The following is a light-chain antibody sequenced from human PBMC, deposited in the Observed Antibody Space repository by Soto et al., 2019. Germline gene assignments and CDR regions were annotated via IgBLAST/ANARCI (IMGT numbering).Light chain of an antibody. CDR3: QQYGSSPLT. J-gene: IGKJ4*01. V-gene: IGKV3-20*01. CDR2: GAS. Sequence: EIVLTQSPGTLSLSPGERGTLSCRASQSVSSSYLAWYQQKPGQAPRLLIYGASSSATGIPDRFSGSGSGTDFTLTISSLEPEDFSVYYCQQYGSSPLTFGGGTKVEIK. CDR1: QSVSSSY.